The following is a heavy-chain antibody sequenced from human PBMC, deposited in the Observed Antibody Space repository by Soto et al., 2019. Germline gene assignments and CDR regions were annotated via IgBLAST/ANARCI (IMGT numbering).Heavy chain of an antibody. J-gene: IGHJ5*02. CDR3: ARVSSSSDWFGNWFDP. CDR1: GGSVSSYY. V-gene: IGHV4-59*02. D-gene: IGHD3-10*01. CDR2: IYYTGST. Sequence: PSETLSLTCTVSGGSVSSYYWSWIRQPPGKALEWIGYIYYTGSTNYNPSLKSRVTISVDTSKNQFSQKLNSVIAADTAVYYCARVSSSSDWFGNWFDPWGQGSLVTVSS.